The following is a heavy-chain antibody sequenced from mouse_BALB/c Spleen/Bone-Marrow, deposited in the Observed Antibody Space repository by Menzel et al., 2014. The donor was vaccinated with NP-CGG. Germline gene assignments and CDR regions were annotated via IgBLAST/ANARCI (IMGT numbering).Heavy chain of an antibody. V-gene: IGHV5-12-1*01. CDR1: GFAFSSYD. CDR3: ARHRYYFDY. CDR2: ISSGGGST. Sequence: EVQLVESGGGLVKPGGSLKLSCAASGFAFSSYDMSWVCQTPEKRLEWVVYISSGGGSTYYPDTVKGRFTISRDNAKNTLYLQMSSLKSEDTAMYYCARHRYYFDYWGQGTTLTVSS. J-gene: IGHJ2*01.